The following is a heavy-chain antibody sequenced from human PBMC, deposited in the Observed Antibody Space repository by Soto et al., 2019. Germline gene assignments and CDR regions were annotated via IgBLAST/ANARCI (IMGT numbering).Heavy chain of an antibody. CDR2: ISYDGSNK. Sequence: QVQLVESGGGVVQPGKSLRLSCAASGFIFSDHNMHWVRQAPGKGLEWVAVISYDGSNKYYADSVKGRFTISRDNSGKTLYLQTNNLGAGDTAVYYCAKNRSNSWSFDYWGQGTLVTDSS. CDR3: AKNRSNSWSFDY. D-gene: IGHD6-13*01. J-gene: IGHJ4*02. CDR1: GFIFSDHN. V-gene: IGHV3-30*18.